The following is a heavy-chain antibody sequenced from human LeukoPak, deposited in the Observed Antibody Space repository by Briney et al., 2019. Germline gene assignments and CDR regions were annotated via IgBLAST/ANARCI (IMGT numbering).Heavy chain of an antibody. J-gene: IGHJ4*02. CDR2: IYYSGST. D-gene: IGHD4-11*01. CDR3: ARQEGGVTIFDY. CDR1: GGSISSYY. Sequence: PSETLSLTCTVSGGSISSYYWSWIRQPPGKGLEWIGSIYYSGSTYYNPSLKSRVTISVDTSKNQFSLKLSSVTAADTAVYYCARQEGGVTIFDYWGQGTLVTVSS. V-gene: IGHV4-59*05.